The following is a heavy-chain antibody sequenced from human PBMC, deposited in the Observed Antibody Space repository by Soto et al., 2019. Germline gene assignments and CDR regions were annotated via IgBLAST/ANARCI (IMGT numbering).Heavy chain of an antibody. D-gene: IGHD4-17*01. CDR1: GGSISSGGYY. Sequence: QVQLQESGPGLVKPSQTLSLTCTVSGGSISSGGYYWSWIRQHPGKGLEWIGYIYYSGSTYYNPSLKSRVTISVDTSKNQFSLKLSSVTAADTAVYYCARDYRYGDYVGRYFDLWGRGTLVTVSS. V-gene: IGHV4-31*03. CDR2: IYYSGST. J-gene: IGHJ2*01. CDR3: ARDYRYGDYVGRYFDL.